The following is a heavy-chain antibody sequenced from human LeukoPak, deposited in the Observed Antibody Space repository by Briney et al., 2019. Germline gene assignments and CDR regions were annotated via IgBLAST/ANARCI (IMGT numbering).Heavy chain of an antibody. CDR3: ARGKVGATTYYYYMDV. V-gene: IGHV1-2*02. CDR2: INPNSGGT. D-gene: IGHD1-26*01. CDR1: GYTFTGYY. Sequence: ASVKVSCKASGYTFTGYYMHWVRQAPGQGLEWMGWINPNSGGTNYAQKFQGRVTMTRDTSISTAYMELSRLRSDDTAVYYCARGKVGATTYYYYMDVWGKGITVTVSS. J-gene: IGHJ6*03.